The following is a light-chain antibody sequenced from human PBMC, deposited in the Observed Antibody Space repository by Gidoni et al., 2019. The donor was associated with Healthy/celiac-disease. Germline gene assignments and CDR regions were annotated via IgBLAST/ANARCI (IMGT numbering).Light chain of an antibody. CDR3: QQRSNGPSLT. CDR1: QSVSSY. CDR2: DAS. V-gene: IGKV3-11*01. Sequence: ELVLTQSPATLSLSPGERATLSCRASQSVSSYLAWYQQKPGQAPRLLIYDASNRATGIPARFSGSGSGTDFTLTISSLEPEDFAVYYCQQRSNGPSLTFXGXTKVEIK. J-gene: IGKJ4*01.